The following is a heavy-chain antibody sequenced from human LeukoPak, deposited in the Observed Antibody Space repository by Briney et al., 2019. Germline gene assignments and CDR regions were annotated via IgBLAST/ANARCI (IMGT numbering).Heavy chain of an antibody. CDR2: MNPKSGHT. CDR3: ARDSVQWELWYYYYMDV. J-gene: IGHJ6*03. Sequence: ASVKVSCNASGYTFTSYDINWVRQATGHGLEWMGWMNPKSGHTGYAQKFQGRVGITSNTCISTAYMELSRLRSEDSDVYYCARDSVQWELWYYYYMDVWGKGTTVTVSS. V-gene: IGHV1-8*03. D-gene: IGHD1-26*01. CDR1: GYTFTSYD.